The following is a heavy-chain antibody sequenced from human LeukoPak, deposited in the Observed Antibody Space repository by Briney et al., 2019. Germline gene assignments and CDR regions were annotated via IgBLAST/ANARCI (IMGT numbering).Heavy chain of an antibody. D-gene: IGHD6-13*01. CDR1: GFTFSSYS. CDR2: ISSSSSYI. Sequence: GGSLRLSCAASGFTFSSYSMNWVRQAPGKGLEWVSSISSSSSYIYYADSVKGRFTISRHNSKNTLYLQMNSLRPDDTAVYYCASSAAGFYGMDVWGQGATVTVSS. V-gene: IGHV3-21*04. CDR3: ASSAAGFYGMDV. J-gene: IGHJ6*02.